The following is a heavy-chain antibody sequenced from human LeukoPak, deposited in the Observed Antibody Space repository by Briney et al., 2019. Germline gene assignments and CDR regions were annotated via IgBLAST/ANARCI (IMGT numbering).Heavy chain of an antibody. CDR1: GFTFSDYA. Sequence: PGGCLRLSCAASGFTFSDYAMSWVRQAPGMGLEWVSAISGNGVSTYYADSVKGRFTIFRDNSKNMLYLQLNSLRVEDTAVYYCAKAPLAAAETEYFQHWGQGTLVTVSS. CDR2: ISGNGVST. V-gene: IGHV3-23*01. D-gene: IGHD6-13*01. CDR3: AKAPLAAAETEYFQH. J-gene: IGHJ1*01.